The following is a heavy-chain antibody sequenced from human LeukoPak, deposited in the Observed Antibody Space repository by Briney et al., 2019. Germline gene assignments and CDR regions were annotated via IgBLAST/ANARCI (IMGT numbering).Heavy chain of an antibody. V-gene: IGHV3-23*01. CDR1: GFTFSGYA. Sequence: GGSLRLSCAGSGFTFSGYAMSWVRQAPGKGLEWVSAISGSGGSTYYADSVKGRFNVSRDNSKNTLYLQMNSLRAEDTAVYYCAKSTTGSYGYYAVDYWGQGTLVTVAS. CDR3: AKSTTGSYGYYAVDY. J-gene: IGHJ4*02. CDR2: ISGSGGST. D-gene: IGHD3-16*01.